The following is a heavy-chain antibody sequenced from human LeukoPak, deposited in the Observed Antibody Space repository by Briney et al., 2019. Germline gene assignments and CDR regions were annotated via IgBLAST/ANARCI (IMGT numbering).Heavy chain of an antibody. V-gene: IGHV4-59*01. Sequence: TSETLSLTCTVSGGSISSYYWSWIRQPPGKGLEWVGYIYYSGSTNYNLSLKSRVTISVDTSKNQFSLKLSSVTAADTAVYYCARGLYYYDSSGSPPSWFDPWGQGTLVTVSS. CDR3: ARGLYYYDSSGSPPSWFDP. D-gene: IGHD3-22*01. J-gene: IGHJ5*02. CDR1: GGSISSYY. CDR2: IYYSGST.